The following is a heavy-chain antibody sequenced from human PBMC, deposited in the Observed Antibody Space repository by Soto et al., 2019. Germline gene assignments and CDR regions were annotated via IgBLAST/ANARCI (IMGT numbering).Heavy chain of an antibody. D-gene: IGHD3-22*01. CDR1: GFTFSSYG. CDR2: ISYDGSNK. CDR3: ANSDSSGYPTYYYYGMDV. Sequence: GGSLRLSCAASGFTFSSYGMHWVRQAPGKGLEWVAVISYDGSNKYYADSVKGRFTISRDNSKNTLYLQMNSLRAEDTAVYYCANSDSSGYPTYYYYGMDVWGKGTTVTVSS. V-gene: IGHV3-30*18. J-gene: IGHJ6*04.